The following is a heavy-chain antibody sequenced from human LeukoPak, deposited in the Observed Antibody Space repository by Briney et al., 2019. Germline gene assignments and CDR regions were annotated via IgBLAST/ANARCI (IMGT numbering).Heavy chain of an antibody. Sequence: TGGSLRLSCAGSGFTFSNSWMSWVRQAPGKGLEWVAHIKQDGSEKYYVDSVKGRFTISRDNAKNSLYLQMDSLRAEDTAVYYCSSWSSCSGGTCQFNYWGQGTLVTVSS. J-gene: IGHJ4*02. CDR2: IKQDGSEK. CDR3: SSWSSCSGGTCQFNY. V-gene: IGHV3-7*01. CDR1: GFTFSNSW. D-gene: IGHD2-15*01.